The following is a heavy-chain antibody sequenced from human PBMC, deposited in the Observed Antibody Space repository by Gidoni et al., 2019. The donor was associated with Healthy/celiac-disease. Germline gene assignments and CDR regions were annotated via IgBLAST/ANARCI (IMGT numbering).Heavy chain of an antibody. J-gene: IGHJ6*02. CDR2: ISGSGGST. CDR1: GFTLSSSA. Sequence: EVQLLESGGGLVQPGGSLRLSCAASGFTLSSSAMSWVRQAPGKGLEWVSAISGSGGSTYYADSVKGRFTISRDNSKNTLYLQMNSLRAEDTAVYYCAKQLFVRVPAAAARMDVWGQGTTVTVSS. D-gene: IGHD2-2*01. CDR3: AKQLFVRVPAAAARMDV. V-gene: IGHV3-23*01.